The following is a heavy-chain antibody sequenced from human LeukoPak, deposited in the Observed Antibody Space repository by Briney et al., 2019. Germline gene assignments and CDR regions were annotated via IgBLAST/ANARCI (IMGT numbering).Heavy chain of an antibody. CDR3: AYGSGSYYIHY. CDR1: GYTFTGYY. J-gene: IGHJ4*02. D-gene: IGHD3-10*01. V-gene: IGHV1-46*01. Sequence: RASVKVSCKASGYTFTGYYMHWVRQAPGQGLEWMGIINPNDGSTSYAQKFQGRVTMTRNTSTSTANMELSSLRSEDTAVYYCAYGSGSYYIHYWGQGTLVTVSS. CDR2: INPNDGST.